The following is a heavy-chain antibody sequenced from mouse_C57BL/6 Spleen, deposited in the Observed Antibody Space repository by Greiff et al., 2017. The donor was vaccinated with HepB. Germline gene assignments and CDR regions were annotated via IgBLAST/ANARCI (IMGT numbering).Heavy chain of an antibody. CDR1: GFTFSSYA. CDR2: ISDGGSYT. J-gene: IGHJ2*01. D-gene: IGHD1-1*01. V-gene: IGHV5-4*01. CDR3: ARENYYGSSYYFDY. Sequence: EVQLVESGGGLVKPGGSLKLSCAASGFTFSSYAMSWVRQTPEKRLEWVATISDGGSYTYYPDNVKGRFTISRDNAKNNLYLQMSHLKSEDKAMYYCARENYYGSSYYFDYWGQGTTLTVSS.